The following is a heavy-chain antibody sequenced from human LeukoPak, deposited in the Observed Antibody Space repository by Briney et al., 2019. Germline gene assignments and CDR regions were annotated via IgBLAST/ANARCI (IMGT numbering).Heavy chain of an antibody. Sequence: GGSLRLSCAASGFAFNTYAMHWVRQAPGKGLEWVAVISYDGSNKYYADSVKGRFTISRDNSKNTLYLQMNSLRAEDTAVYYCAKDQGLSTIDYWGQGTLVTVSS. J-gene: IGHJ4*02. D-gene: IGHD2/OR15-2a*01. CDR3: AKDQGLSTIDY. CDR2: ISYDGSNK. V-gene: IGHV3-30*18. CDR1: GFAFNTYA.